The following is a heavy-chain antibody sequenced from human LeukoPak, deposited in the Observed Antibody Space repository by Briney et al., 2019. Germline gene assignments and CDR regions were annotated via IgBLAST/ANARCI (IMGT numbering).Heavy chain of an antibody. CDR3: AIRDGYNYFDY. CDR1: GYTFTGYY. D-gene: IGHD5-24*01. V-gene: IGHV1-2*02. J-gene: IGHJ4*02. CDR2: INPNSGGT. Sequence: ASVKVSCKASGYTFTGYYVHWVRQPPGQGLEWMGWINPNSGGTNYAQKFQGRVTMTRDTSISTAYMELSRLRYDDTAIYYCAIRDGYNYFDYWGQGTLVTVSS.